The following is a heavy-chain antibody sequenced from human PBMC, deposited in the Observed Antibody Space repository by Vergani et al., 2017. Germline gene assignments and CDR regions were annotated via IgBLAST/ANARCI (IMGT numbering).Heavy chain of an antibody. V-gene: IGHV3-33*01. Sequence: QVQLVESGGGVVQPGRSLRLSCAASGFTFSSYGMHWVRQAPGKGLEWVAVIWYDGSNKYYADSVKGRFTIARDNSKNTLYLQMNSRRAEDTAVYYCARDQSLRGGLGGGDFWGQGTTVTVSS. CDR2: IWYDGSNK. J-gene: IGHJ6*02. CDR3: ARDQSLRGGLGGGDF. D-gene: IGHD3-16*01. CDR1: GFTFSSYG.